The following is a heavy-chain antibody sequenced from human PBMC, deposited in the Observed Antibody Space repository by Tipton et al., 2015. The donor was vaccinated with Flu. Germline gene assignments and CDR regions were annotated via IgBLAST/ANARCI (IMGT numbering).Heavy chain of an antibody. CDR1: GGSFSGYY. J-gene: IGHJ5*02. CDR2: INHSGST. V-gene: IGHV4-34*01. CDR3: ARLTYWFDP. Sequence: LTCAVYGGSFSGYYWSWIRQPPGKGLEWIGEINHSGSTNYNPSLKSRVTISVDTSKNQFSLKLSSVTAADTAVYYCARLTYWFDPWGQGTLVTVSS.